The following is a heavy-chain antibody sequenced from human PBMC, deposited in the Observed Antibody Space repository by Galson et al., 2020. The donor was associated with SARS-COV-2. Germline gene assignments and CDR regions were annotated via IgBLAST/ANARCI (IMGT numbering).Heavy chain of an antibody. CDR2: IDWDDDK. Sequence: SGPTLVKPTQTLTLTCTFSGFSLSTSGMCVIWIRQPPGKALEWLARIDWDDDKYYSTSLKTRLSISKDTSTNQVVLTMTNMDPVDTATYYCARMLTTVTAYDYWGQGTLVTVSS. CDR3: ARMLTTVTAYDY. J-gene: IGHJ4*02. V-gene: IGHV2-70*11. CDR1: GFSLSTSGMC. D-gene: IGHD4-17*01.